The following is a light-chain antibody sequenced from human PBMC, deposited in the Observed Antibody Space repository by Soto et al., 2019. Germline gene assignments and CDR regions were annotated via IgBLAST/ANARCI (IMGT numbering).Light chain of an antibody. Sequence: QSALTQPPSVSGAPGQRVTISCTGSSSNIGAGYDVHWYQQLPGTAPKLLIYGNSNRPSGVPDQFSGSKSGTSASLAMTGLQAEDEADYYCQSYDSSLSVNYVFGTGTKVTVL. CDR2: GNS. CDR1: SSNIGAGYD. V-gene: IGLV1-40*01. J-gene: IGLJ1*01. CDR3: QSYDSSLSVNYV.